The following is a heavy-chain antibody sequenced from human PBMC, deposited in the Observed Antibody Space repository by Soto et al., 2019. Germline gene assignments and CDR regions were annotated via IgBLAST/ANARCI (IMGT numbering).Heavy chain of an antibody. V-gene: IGHV3-23*01. CDR1: GFTFSSYA. Sequence: PVGSLRLSCAASGFTFSSYAMSWVRQAPGKGLEWVSAISGSGGSTYYADSVKGRFTISRDNSKNTLYLQMNSLRAEDTAVYYCAARGYSSSQIDYWGQGTLVTVSS. J-gene: IGHJ4*02. CDR2: ISGSGGST. CDR3: AARGYSSSQIDY. D-gene: IGHD6-6*01.